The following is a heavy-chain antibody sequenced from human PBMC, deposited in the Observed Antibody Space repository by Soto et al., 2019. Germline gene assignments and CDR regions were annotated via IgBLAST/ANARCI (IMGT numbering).Heavy chain of an antibody. CDR1: GFTLDNYA. V-gene: IGHV3-23*01. D-gene: IGHD2-15*01. Sequence: EVHLLVSGGGLVQPGGSLRLSCAASGFTLDNYAMTWVRQAPGKGLEWVSAISGTDGSTYYADTVKGRFTISRDNSKNTLYLQMNSLRAEDTSIYYCVKVRICSGGDCYCIDYWGQGSLVTVSS. CDR2: ISGTDGST. CDR3: VKVRICSGGDCYCIDY. J-gene: IGHJ4*02.